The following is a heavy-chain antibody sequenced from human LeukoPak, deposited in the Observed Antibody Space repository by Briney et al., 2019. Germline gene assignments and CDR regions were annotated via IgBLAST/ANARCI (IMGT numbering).Heavy chain of an antibody. J-gene: IGHJ4*02. CDR3: AREAEVDYYDSSGYSLYFDY. D-gene: IGHD3-22*01. V-gene: IGHV1-69*04. CDR1: GGTFSSYV. CDR2: SIPMFGIG. Sequence: ASVKVSCKASGGTFSSYVISWVRQAPGQGFEWIGRSIPMFGIGNYAQNFHGRVTVTADKSTSTAYMELSSPRSEDTAVYYCAREAEVDYYDSSGYSLYFDYWGQGTLVTVSS.